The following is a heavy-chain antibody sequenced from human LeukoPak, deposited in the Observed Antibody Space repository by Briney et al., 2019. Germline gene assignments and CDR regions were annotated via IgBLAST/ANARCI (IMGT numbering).Heavy chain of an antibody. CDR2: VDPEDGET. CDR3: ATWNHARIDP. V-gene: IGHV1-69-2*01. Sequence: ASVTVSFKVSGYTFTDYYMHWVQQAPGKGLEWMGLVDPEDGETIYAEKFQGRVTITADTSTDTAYMELSSLRSDDTAVYYCATWNHARIDPWGQGTLVTVSS. CDR1: GYTFTDYY. D-gene: IGHD1-14*01. J-gene: IGHJ5*02.